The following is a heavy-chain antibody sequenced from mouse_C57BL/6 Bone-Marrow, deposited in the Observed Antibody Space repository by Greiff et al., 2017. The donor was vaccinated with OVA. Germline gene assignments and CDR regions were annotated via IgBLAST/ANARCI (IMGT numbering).Heavy chain of an antibody. CDR1: GYTFTDYY. J-gene: IGHJ3*01. CDR2: IYPGSGNT. Sequence: QVQLKESGAELVRPGASVKLSCKASGYTFTDYYINWVKQRPGQGLEWIARIYPGSGNTYYNAKFKGKATLTAEKSSSTAYMQLSSLTSEDAADYFCARALRFFAYWGQGTLVTVSA. CDR3: ARALRFFAY. D-gene: IGHD1-3*01. V-gene: IGHV1-76*01.